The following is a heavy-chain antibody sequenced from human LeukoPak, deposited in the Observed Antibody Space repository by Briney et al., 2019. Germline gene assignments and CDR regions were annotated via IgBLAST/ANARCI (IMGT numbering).Heavy chain of an antibody. D-gene: IGHD6-13*01. J-gene: IGHJ6*03. V-gene: IGHV3-15*01. Sequence: GGSLRLSCAASGFIFSNAWMSWVRQAPGKGLEGVGRIKSKTDGGTIEYSASGKGRCTISRDDSKNTLYLQLNSLKTEHTAVYYCTTTTQYSSSWYGHYYYMDVWGKGTTVTVSS. CDR2: IKSKTDGGTI. CDR3: TTTTQYSSSWYGHYYYMDV. CDR1: GFIFSNAW.